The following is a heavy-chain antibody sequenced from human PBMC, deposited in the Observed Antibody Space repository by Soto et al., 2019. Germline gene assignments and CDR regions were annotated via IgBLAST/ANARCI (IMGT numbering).Heavy chain of an antibody. CDR2: ISYDGRNK. V-gene: IGHV3-30*04. CDR3: ASRSSGWYALPYYYYGMDV. J-gene: IGHJ6*02. D-gene: IGHD6-19*01. CDR1: GFTFSSYA. Sequence: VQLVESGGGVVQPGRSLRLSCAASGFTFSSYAMHWVRQAPGKGLEWVAVISYDGRNKYYADSVKGRFTISRDNSKNTRYLQMNSLRAEDTAVYYCASRSSGWYALPYYYYGMDVWGQGTTVTVSS.